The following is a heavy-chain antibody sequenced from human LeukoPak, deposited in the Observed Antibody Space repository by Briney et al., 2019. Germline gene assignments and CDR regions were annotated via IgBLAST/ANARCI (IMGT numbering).Heavy chain of an antibody. J-gene: IGHJ4*02. CDR1: GGSFSGYY. CDR3: ARFLPAGYYFDY. Sequence: SETLSLTCAVYGGSFSGYYWSWIRQPPGKGLEWIGYIYYSGSTNYNPSLKSRVTISVDTSKNQFSLKLSSVTAADTAVYYCARFLPAGYYFDYWGQGTLVTVSS. D-gene: IGHD2/OR15-2a*01. CDR2: IYYSGST. V-gene: IGHV4-59*01.